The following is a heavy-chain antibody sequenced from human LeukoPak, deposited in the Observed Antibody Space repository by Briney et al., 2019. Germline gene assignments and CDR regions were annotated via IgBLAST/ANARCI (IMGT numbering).Heavy chain of an antibody. CDR3: ARSYYYGSGSYSDAFDI. Sequence: SGTLSLTCTVSGGSISSYYWSWIRQPPGKGLGWIGYIYYSGSTNYNPSLKSRVTISVDTSKNQFSLKLSSVTAADTAVYYCARSYYYGSGSYSDAFDIWGQGTMVTVSS. CDR1: GGSISSYY. CDR2: IYYSGST. D-gene: IGHD3-10*01. V-gene: IGHV4-59*01. J-gene: IGHJ3*02.